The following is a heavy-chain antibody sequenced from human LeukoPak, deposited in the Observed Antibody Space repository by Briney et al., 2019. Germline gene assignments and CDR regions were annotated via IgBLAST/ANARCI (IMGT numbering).Heavy chain of an antibody. Sequence: PGGSLRLSCEASGFTFSRYWLGWVRQAPGKGLEWVSTISGRGGETFYAVSVKGRFTISRDNAKNSLYLQMNSLRAEDTAVYYCARDCSSTSCYPYYYYMDVWGKGTTVTVSS. V-gene: IGHV3-21*01. J-gene: IGHJ6*03. CDR2: ISGRGGET. CDR1: GFTFSRYW. D-gene: IGHD2-2*01. CDR3: ARDCSSTSCYPYYYYMDV.